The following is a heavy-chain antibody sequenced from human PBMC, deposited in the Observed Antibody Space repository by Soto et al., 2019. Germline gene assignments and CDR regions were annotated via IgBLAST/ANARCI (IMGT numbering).Heavy chain of an antibody. CDR1: GFTFSSYA. V-gene: IGHV3-23*01. CDR3: AKDLSLLRNFDWFSADFDY. CDR2: ISGSGGST. J-gene: IGHJ4*02. D-gene: IGHD3-9*01. Sequence: GGSLRLSCAASGFTFSSYAMSWVRQAPGKGLEWVSAISGSGGSTYYADSVKGRFTISRDNSKNTLYLQMNSLRAEDTAVYYCAKDLSLLRNFDWFSADFDYWGQGTMVTVSS.